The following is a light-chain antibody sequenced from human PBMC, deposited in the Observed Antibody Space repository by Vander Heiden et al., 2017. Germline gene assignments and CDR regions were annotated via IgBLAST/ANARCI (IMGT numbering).Light chain of an antibody. Sequence: QAAPTQPLSPPASPGAPASLTCTMSSGINVGTGRIYWCQQKPGGPPHELLGYESSSGKQESSGVPSRFSGSKDASANAGFLLISGLQSEDEDDYYCRVWHSSAWVFGGGTKLTVL. V-gene: IGLV5-45*01. CDR1: SGINVGTGR. CDR2: YESSSGK. CDR3: RVWHSSAWV. J-gene: IGLJ2*01.